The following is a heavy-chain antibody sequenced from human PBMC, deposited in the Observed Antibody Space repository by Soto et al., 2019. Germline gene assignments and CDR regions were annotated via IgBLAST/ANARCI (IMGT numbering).Heavy chain of an antibody. CDR3: AREVEQQLAYNWFDP. Sequence: SETLSLTCTVSGGSISSGDYYWSWIRQPPGKGLEWIGYIYYSGSTYYNPSLKSRVTINPDTSKNQFSLQLSSVTPEDAAVYYCAREVEQQLAYNWFDPWGQGTLVTVSS. J-gene: IGHJ5*02. V-gene: IGHV4-30-4*01. CDR2: IYYSGST. CDR1: GGSISSGDYY. D-gene: IGHD6-13*01.